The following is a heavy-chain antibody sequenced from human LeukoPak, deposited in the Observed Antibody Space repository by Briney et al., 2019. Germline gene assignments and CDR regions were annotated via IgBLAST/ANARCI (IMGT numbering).Heavy chain of an antibody. Sequence: SETLSLTCTVSGGSISSYYWSWIRQPAGKGLEWIGRIYTSGSTNYNPSLKSRVTMSVDTSKNQFSPKLSSVTAADTAVYYCARAVGSGSFQTYYYMDVWGKGTTVTISS. CDR3: ARAVGSGSFQTYYYMDV. J-gene: IGHJ6*03. CDR1: GGSISSYY. V-gene: IGHV4-4*07. CDR2: IYTSGST. D-gene: IGHD3-10*01.